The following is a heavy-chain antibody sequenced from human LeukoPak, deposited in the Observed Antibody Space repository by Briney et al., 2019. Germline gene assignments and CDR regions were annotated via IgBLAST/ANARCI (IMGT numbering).Heavy chain of an antibody. Sequence: ETLSLTCAVYGGSFSGYYWSWIRQPPGKGLEWIGEINHSGSTNYNPSLKSRVTISADPTKNQVSLNLSSVTAADTAVYYCARPGGRDHGGNSVAFDIWGQGTMVTVSS. V-gene: IGHV4-34*01. J-gene: IGHJ3*02. CDR3: ARPGGRDHGGNSVAFDI. CDR2: INHSGST. D-gene: IGHD4-23*01. CDR1: GGSFSGYY.